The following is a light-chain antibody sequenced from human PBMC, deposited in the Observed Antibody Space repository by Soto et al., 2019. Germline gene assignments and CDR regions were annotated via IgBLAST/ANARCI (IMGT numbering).Light chain of an antibody. CDR1: SSDVGGYNY. CDR2: DVS. J-gene: IGLJ2*01. V-gene: IGLV2-14*01. CDR3: SSYTSNSTYVV. Sequence: QSALTQPASVSGSPGQSITISCTGTSSDVGGYNYVSRYQQHPGKAPKLMIYDVSNRPSGVSNRFSGSKSGNTASLTISGLQAEDEADYYCSSYTSNSTYVVFGGGTKLTVL.